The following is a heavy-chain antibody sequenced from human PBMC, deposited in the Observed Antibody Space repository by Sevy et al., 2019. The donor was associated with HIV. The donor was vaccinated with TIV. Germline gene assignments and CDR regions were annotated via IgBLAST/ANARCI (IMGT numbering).Heavy chain of an antibody. Sequence: GGSLRLSCAASGFTFSKYDMHWVRQVSGKSLEWVSGIGYAGDIYYLDSVKGRFTISRENAKNSLYLEMNSLRAGDTALYYCARGGPAGYYYYGLDVWGQGTTVTVSS. CDR1: GFTFSKYD. V-gene: IGHV3-13*01. CDR3: ARGGPAGYYYYGLDV. CDR2: IGYAGDI. J-gene: IGHJ6*02. D-gene: IGHD5-12*01.